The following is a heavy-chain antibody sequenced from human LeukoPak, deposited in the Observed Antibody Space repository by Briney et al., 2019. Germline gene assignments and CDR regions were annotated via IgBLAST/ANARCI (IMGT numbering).Heavy chain of an antibody. CDR1: GFTVSSSY. D-gene: IGHD6-19*01. CDR3: ARVSGSGWYGYYFDY. CDR2: IYSGGST. V-gene: IGHV3-53*01. Sequence: GGSLRLSCAASGFTVSSSYMSWVRQAPGKGLEWVSVIYSGGSTYYADSVKDRFTISRDNAKNTLYLQMNSLRAEDTAVYYCARVSGSGWYGYYFDYWGQGTLVTVSS. J-gene: IGHJ4*02.